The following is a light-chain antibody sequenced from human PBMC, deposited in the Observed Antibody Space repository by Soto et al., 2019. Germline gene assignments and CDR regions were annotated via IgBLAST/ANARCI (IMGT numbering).Light chain of an antibody. J-gene: IGKJ4*01. CDR3: QKCKTAPFT. Sequence: DIQMTQSPSSLSASVGDRVTITCRASQDIANYLAWYQQKPGRVPKLLIYAASTLQSGVPSRFTGSGSGTDFTLTINSLQPEDVATYYCQKCKTAPFTFGGGTKVEIK. CDR1: QDIANY. V-gene: IGKV1-27*01. CDR2: AAS.